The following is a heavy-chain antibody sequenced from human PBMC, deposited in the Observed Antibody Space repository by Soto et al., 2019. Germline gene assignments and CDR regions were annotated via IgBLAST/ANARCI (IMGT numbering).Heavy chain of an antibody. V-gene: IGHV3-33*01. CDR3: AHFDWFIDY. Sequence: GGSLRLSCAASGFNFSIYGMHWFRQAPGKGLEWVAVTWFDGTNKYYVNSVKGRFTISRDNSKNTLYLQMNSLRAEDTAVYYCAHFDWFIDYWGQGTLVTVSS. D-gene: IGHD3-9*01. CDR2: TWFDGTNK. CDR1: GFNFSIYG. J-gene: IGHJ4*02.